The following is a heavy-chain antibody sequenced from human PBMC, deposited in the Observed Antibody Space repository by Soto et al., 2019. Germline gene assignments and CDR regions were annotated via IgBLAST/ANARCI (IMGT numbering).Heavy chain of an antibody. CDR2: ISYDGSNK. CDR3: ARDETYYDFWSGYHGYYYGMDV. D-gene: IGHD3-3*01. CDR1: GFTFSSYA. Sequence: HPGGSVRLSCAASGFTFSSYAMHWVRQAPGKGLEWVAVISYDGSNKYYADSVKGRFTISRDNSKNTLYLQMNSLRAEDTAVYYCARDETYYDFWSGYHGYYYGMDVWGQGTTVTVSS. V-gene: IGHV3-30-3*01. J-gene: IGHJ6*02.